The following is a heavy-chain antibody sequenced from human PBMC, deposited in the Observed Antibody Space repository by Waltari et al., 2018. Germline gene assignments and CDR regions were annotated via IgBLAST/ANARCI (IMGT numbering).Heavy chain of an antibody. CDR2: INAGNGNT. CDR1: GYTFTSYA. CDR3: ARDSGGSYFPFQH. D-gene: IGHD1-26*01. V-gene: IGHV1-3*01. Sequence: QVQLVQSGAEVKKPGASVKVSCKASGYTFTSYAMHWVRQAPGQRLEWMGWINAGNGNTKYSQKFQGRVTITRDTSASTAYMELSSLRSEDTAVYYCARDSGGSYFPFQHWGQDTLVTVSS. J-gene: IGHJ1*01.